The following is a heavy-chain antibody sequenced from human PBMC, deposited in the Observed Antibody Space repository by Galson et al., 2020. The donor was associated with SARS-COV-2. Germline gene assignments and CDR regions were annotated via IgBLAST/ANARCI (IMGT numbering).Heavy chain of an antibody. J-gene: IGHJ4*02. Sequence: GESLKISCAASGFSLSTYDMYWFRQAPGKGLEWVAIISYDGFDENYADSVKGRFTISRDNSKKTLYLEMNSLRPEDTSVYYCAREKIMVRADQAPCFDCWGQGALVTVSS. CDR2: ISYDGFDE. CDR1: GFSLSTYD. V-gene: IGHV3-30*03. CDR3: AREKIMVRADQAPCFDC. D-gene: IGHD3-10*01.